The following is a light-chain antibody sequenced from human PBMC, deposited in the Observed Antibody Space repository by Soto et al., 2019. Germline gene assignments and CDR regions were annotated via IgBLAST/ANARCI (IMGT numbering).Light chain of an antibody. J-gene: IGLJ1*01. V-gene: IGLV2-23*01. CDR1: SSDL. CDR2: EAI. CDR3: CSDVGSSAHV. Sequence: QSVLTQPASVSGSPGQSITISCTGTSSDLVSWYQQHPGKAPKLMIYEAIKRPSGISDRFSGSKSGNTASLTISGLQAEDEADYYCCSDVGSSAHVFGTGTKVTVL.